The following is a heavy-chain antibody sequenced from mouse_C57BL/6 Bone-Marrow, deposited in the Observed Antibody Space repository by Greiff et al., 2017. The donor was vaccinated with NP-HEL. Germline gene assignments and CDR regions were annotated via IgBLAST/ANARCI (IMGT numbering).Heavy chain of an antibody. CDR3: ARHNYAMDY. V-gene: IGHV5-12*01. CDR2: ISNGGGST. J-gene: IGHJ4*01. CDR1: GFTFSDYY. Sequence: DVMLLESGGGLVQPGGSLKLSCAASGFTFSDYYMYWVRQTPEKRLEWVAYISNGGGSTYYPDTVKGRFTISRDNAKNTLYLQMSRLKSEDTAMYYCARHNYAMDYWGQGTSVTVSS.